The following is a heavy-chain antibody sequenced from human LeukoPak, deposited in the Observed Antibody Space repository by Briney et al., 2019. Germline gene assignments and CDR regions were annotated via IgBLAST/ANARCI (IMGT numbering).Heavy chain of an antibody. CDR1: GFTFGDYA. J-gene: IGHJ4*02. CDR3: TRRRGTDY. Sequence: PGRSLRLSCTTSGFTFGDYAMSWVRQAPGKGLEWVGFIRNKAYGGTTEYAASVKGRFTISRDDSKSIAYLQMNSLKIEDTAVYYSTRRRGTDYWGQGALVTVSS. D-gene: IGHD3-16*01. CDR2: IRNKAYGGTT. V-gene: IGHV3-49*04.